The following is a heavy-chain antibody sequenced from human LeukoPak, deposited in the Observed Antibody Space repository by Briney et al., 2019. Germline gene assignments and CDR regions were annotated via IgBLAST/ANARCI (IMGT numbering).Heavy chain of an antibody. Sequence: SGRSLRLSCAASGFTFSSYAMHWVRRAPGKGLEWVAVISYDGSNKYYADSVKGRFTISRDNSKNTLYLQMNSLRAEDTAVYYCARRSGIAVAGAFDYWGQGTLVTVSS. CDR3: ARRSGIAVAGAFDY. J-gene: IGHJ4*02. D-gene: IGHD6-19*01. CDR1: GFTFSSYA. CDR2: ISYDGSNK. V-gene: IGHV3-30*04.